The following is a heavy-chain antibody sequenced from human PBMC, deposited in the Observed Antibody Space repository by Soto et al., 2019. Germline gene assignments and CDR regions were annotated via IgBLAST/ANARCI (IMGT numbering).Heavy chain of an antibody. Sequence: PGGSLRLSWAASGFTFGNYSMNWVRQAPGKGLEWISSISDPGTSTYYANSVKGRFSMSRDNSKNTLFLQMYRLRADDTAVYFCAKSLVTPSDAFDLWGRGTLVTVSS. V-gene: IGHV3-23*01. CDR2: ISDPGTST. D-gene: IGHD2-21*02. CDR1: GFTFGNYS. J-gene: IGHJ3*01. CDR3: AKSLVTPSDAFDL.